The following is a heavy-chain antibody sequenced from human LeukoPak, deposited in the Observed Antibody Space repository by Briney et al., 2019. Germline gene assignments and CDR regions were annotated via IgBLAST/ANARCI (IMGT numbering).Heavy chain of an antibody. CDR1: GFTFSSYW. CDR3: ARDAPRDSSGYFLSVSGFDY. V-gene: IGHV3-7*01. J-gene: IGHJ4*02. CDR2: LNREGSEK. D-gene: IGHD3-22*01. Sequence: PGGSLRLSCAASGFTFSSYWMTWVRQAPGKGLEWVANLNREGSEKYYVDSVKGRFTISRDNARNSLYLQMNSLRAEDTAVYYCARDAPRDSSGYFLSVSGFDYWGQGTLVTVSS.